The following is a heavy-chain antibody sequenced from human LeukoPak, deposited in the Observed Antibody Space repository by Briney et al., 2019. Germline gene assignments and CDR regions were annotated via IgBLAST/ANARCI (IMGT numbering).Heavy chain of an antibody. CDR1: GFSVSTNY. CDR3: ARGEDYGDYFDY. D-gene: IGHD4-17*01. CDR2: IYSAGST. J-gene: IGHJ4*02. Sequence: GGSLRLSCAASGFSVSTNYMSWVRQAPGKGLEWVSVIYSAGSTYYADSVKGRFTISRDNSKNTLYLQMNSLRAEDTAVYYCARGEDYGDYFDYWGQGTLATVSS. V-gene: IGHV3-53*01.